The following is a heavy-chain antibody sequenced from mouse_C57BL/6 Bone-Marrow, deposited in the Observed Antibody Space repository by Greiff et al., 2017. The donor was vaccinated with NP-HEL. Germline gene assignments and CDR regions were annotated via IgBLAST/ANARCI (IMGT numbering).Heavy chain of an antibody. Sequence: DVHLVESGGDLVKPGGSLKLSCAASGFTFSSYGMSWVRQTPDKRLEWVATISSGGSYTYSQDSVKGRFTISRDNAKNTLYLQMSSLKSEDTAMYYCARQDLLLLRYWGQGTSVTVSS. CDR3: ARQDLLLLRY. D-gene: IGHD1-1*01. J-gene: IGHJ4*01. V-gene: IGHV5-6*01. CDR1: GFTFSSYG. CDR2: ISSGGSYT.